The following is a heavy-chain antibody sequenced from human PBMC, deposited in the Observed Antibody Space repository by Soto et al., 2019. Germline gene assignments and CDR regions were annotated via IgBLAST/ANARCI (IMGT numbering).Heavy chain of an antibody. J-gene: IGHJ6*02. CDR1: GGSTSSYY. CDR3: ARGATGTLLYYYYGMDV. V-gene: IGHV4-59*01. D-gene: IGHD1-1*01. Sequence: SETLSLTCTVSGGSTSSYYWSWIRQPPGKGLEWIGYIYYSGSTNYNPSLKSRVTISVDTSKNQFSLKLSSVTAADTAVYYCARGATGTLLYYYYGMDVWGQGTTVTVSS. CDR2: IYYSGST.